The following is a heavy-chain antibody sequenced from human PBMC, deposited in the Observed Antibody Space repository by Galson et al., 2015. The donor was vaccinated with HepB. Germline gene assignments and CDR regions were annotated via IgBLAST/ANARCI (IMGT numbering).Heavy chain of an antibody. J-gene: IGHJ4*02. CDR3: TRMGDFSGYSSK. CDR1: GFTFSGSA. V-gene: IGHV3-73*01. D-gene: IGHD5-12*01. Sequence: SLRLSCAASGFTFSGSAIHWVRQASGKGPEWVGRIRSKGNDYATSYVESLKGRFTISRDDSRNMAYLHMKNLKTEDTAVYYCTRMGDFSGYSSKWGQGTLVTVSS. CDR2: IRSKGNDYAT.